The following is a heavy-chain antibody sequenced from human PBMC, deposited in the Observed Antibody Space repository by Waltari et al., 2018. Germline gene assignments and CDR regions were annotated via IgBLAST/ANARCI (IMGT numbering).Heavy chain of an antibody. CDR3: ARGLLYDDFWSGYYTGMGWFDP. D-gene: IGHD3-3*01. CDR2: INHSGST. J-gene: IGHJ5*02. CDR1: GGSFSGYY. Sequence: QVQLQQWGAGLLKPSETLSLTCAVYGGSFSGYYWSWIRQPPGKGLEWIGEINHSGSTNYNPSLKSRVTISVDTSKNQFSLKLSSVTAADTAVYYCARGLLYDDFWSGYYTGMGWFDPWGQGTLVTVSS. V-gene: IGHV4-34*01.